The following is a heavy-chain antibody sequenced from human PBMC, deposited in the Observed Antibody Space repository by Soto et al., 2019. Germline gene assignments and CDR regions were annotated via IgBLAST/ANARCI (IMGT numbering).Heavy chain of an antibody. CDR1: GGSISSGDYY. D-gene: IGHD3-10*01. CDR2: IYYSGST. J-gene: IGHJ6*02. CDR3: ARDRMGYGSGSYGPHYYYYYGMDV. V-gene: IGHV4-30-4*01. Sequence: SETLSLTCTVSGGSISSGDYYWSWIRQPPGKGLEWIGYIYYSGSTYYNPSLKSRVTISVDTSKNQFSLKLSSVTAADTAVYYCARDRMGYGSGSYGPHYYYYYGMDVWGQGTTVTVSS.